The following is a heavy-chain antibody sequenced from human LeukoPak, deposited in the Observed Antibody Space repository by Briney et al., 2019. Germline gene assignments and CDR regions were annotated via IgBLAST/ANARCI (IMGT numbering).Heavy chain of an antibody. J-gene: IGHJ4*02. D-gene: IGHD1-26*01. CDR1: GFTFSNYW. Sequence: GGSLRLSRAASGFTFSNYWMGWVRRAPGKRPEWVANMNIDGSEKYYADSVKGRFSISRDNARNSVYLQMASLRVEDTAVYYCARGPVEWELLLDYWGQGTLVTVSS. V-gene: IGHV3-7*01. CDR3: ARGPVEWELLLDY. CDR2: MNIDGSEK.